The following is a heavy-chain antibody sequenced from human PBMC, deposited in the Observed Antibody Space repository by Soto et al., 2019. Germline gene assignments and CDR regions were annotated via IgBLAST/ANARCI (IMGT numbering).Heavy chain of an antibody. CDR1: GGSISSAYYY. CDR2: IYDSGST. Sequence: QVQLQESGPGLVKPSQTLSLTCTVSGGSISSAYYYWSWIRQPPGKGLEWIGHIYDSGSTYSNPSLQSQVTISMDTSKNQFSLKLSSVTAADTAVYYCARGPSVDKVDYWGQGTLVTVSS. CDR3: ARGPSVDKVDY. D-gene: IGHD2-21*01. V-gene: IGHV4-30-4*01. J-gene: IGHJ4*02.